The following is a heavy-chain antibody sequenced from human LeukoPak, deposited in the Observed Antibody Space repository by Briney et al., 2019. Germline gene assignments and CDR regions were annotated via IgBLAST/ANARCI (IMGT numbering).Heavy chain of an antibody. Sequence: GGSLRLSCAASGFTVSSNFMSWVRQAPGKGLEWVTVIYSDGTTYFADSVKGRFTISRDNSKNPLYLHMNSLRVEDTAVYYCARDYPSFDYWGQGTLVTVSS. J-gene: IGHJ4*02. CDR1: GFTVSSNF. V-gene: IGHV3-53*01. CDR3: ARDYPSFDY. CDR2: IYSDGTT.